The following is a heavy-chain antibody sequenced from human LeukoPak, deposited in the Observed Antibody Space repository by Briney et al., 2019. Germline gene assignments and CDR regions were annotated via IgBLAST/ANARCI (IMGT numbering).Heavy chain of an antibody. V-gene: IGHV1-58*02. Sequence: GTSVKVSCKASGFTFTSPAMQWVRQARGQRLEWIGWIVVGSGNTNYAQKFQERVTITRDMSTSTAYMELSSLRSEDTAVYYCAANVDTAMRGDAFDIWGQGTMVTVSS. CDR2: IVVGSGNT. J-gene: IGHJ3*02. D-gene: IGHD5-18*01. CDR3: AANVDTAMRGDAFDI. CDR1: GFTFTSPA.